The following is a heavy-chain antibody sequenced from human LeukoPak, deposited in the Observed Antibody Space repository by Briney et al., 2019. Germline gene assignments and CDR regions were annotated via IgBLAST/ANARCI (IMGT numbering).Heavy chain of an antibody. CDR2: TSGSGGST. V-gene: IGHV3-23*01. D-gene: IGHD6-13*01. J-gene: IGHJ4*02. CDR3: AKKSIMGDSSSWYYFDY. CDR1: GFTFSSYA. Sequence: PGGSLRLSCAASGFTFSSYAMSWVRQAPGKGLEWVSATSGSGGSTYYADSVKGRFTISRDNSKNTLYLQMNSLRAEDTAVYYCAKKSIMGDSSSWYYFDYWGQGTLVTVSS.